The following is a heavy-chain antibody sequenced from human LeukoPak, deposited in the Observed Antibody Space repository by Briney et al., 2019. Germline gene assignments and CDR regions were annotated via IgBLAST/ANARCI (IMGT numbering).Heavy chain of an antibody. Sequence: SETLSLTCAVSGYSISSGYYWGWIRPPPGKGLEWIGSIYHSGSTYYNPSLKRRVTISVDTSKNQFSLKLSSVTAADTAVYYCARDDYYGSGSYWPLYYYYGMDVWGKGTTVTVSS. CDR1: GYSISSGYY. CDR2: IYHSGST. V-gene: IGHV4-38-2*02. CDR3: ARDDYYGSGSYWPLYYYYGMDV. J-gene: IGHJ6*04. D-gene: IGHD3-10*01.